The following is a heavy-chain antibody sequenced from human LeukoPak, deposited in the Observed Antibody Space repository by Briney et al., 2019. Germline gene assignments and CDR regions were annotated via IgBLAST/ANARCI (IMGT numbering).Heavy chain of an antibody. Sequence: SETLSLTCTVSGYSISSGYYWSWIRQPPGKGLEWIGYIYYSGSTNYNPSLKSRVTISVDTSKNQFSLKLSSVTAADTAVYYCARGHSGYDSDYYYYYMDVWGKGTTVTISS. CDR2: IYYSGST. CDR1: GYSISSGYY. J-gene: IGHJ6*03. D-gene: IGHD5-12*01. V-gene: IGHV4-61*01. CDR3: ARGHSGYDSDYYYYYMDV.